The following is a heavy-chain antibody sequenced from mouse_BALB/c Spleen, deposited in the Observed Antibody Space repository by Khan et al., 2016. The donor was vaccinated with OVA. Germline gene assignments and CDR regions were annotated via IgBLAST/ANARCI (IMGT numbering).Heavy chain of an antibody. CDR3: ARSRWLIPPMDY. J-gene: IGHJ4*01. Sequence: QIQLVQSGPELKKPGETVKISCKASGYTFTNYGMNWVKQSPGKGLKWMGWINTNTGEPTYAEEFKGRFAFSLETSASTAYLQINNIKNEDTATYFCARSRWLIPPMDYWGQGTSVTVSS. CDR1: GYTFTNYG. V-gene: IGHV9-3*02. D-gene: IGHD2-3*01. CDR2: INTNTGEP.